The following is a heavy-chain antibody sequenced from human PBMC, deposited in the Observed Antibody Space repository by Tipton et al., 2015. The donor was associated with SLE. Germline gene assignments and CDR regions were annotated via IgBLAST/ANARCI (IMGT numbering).Heavy chain of an antibody. V-gene: IGHV4-34*01. Sequence: LRLSCTVYGGSFSGYYWSWIRQPPGKGLEWIGSIYHSGSTYYNPSLKSRVTISVDTSKNQFSLKLSSVTAADTAVYYCARGPLLGSPVPYWGQGTLVTVSS. CDR3: ARGPLLGSPVPY. J-gene: IGHJ4*02. CDR1: GGSFSGYY. CDR2: IYHSGST. D-gene: IGHD7-27*01.